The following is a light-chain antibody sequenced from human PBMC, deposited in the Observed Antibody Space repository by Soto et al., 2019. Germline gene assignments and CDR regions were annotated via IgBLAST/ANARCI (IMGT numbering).Light chain of an antibody. CDR2: DVS. V-gene: IGLV2-14*01. Sequence: QSALTQPASVSGSPGQSITISCTGTNSDVGIYNYVSWYQQHPGRAPKLIIFDVSNRPSEISYRFSGSKSGNTASLTISGLQAEDEADYYCSSYRSSSVVFGGGTKVTVL. CDR3: SSYRSSSVV. J-gene: IGLJ2*01. CDR1: NSDVGIYNY.